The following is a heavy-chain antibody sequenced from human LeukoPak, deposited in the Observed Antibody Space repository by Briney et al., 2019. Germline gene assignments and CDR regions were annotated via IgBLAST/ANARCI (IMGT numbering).Heavy chain of an antibody. CDR1: VGSISSGRYY. J-gene: IGHJ6*02. CDR3: ARQSRVVVASYDMDV. V-gene: IGHV4-61*09. D-gene: IGHD2-15*01. CDR2: ISVSGTT. Sequence: NTSETLSLTCTVSVGSISSGRYYWSWIRQPAGKGLEYTGHISVSGTTNYNPSLKSRVTISVDTSKNQFSLKLSSVTAADTAVYYCARQSRVVVASYDMDVWGQGTTVTVSS.